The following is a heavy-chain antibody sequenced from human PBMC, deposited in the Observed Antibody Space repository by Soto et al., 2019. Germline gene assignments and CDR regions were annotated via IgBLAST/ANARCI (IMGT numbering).Heavy chain of an antibody. CDR2: IYYSGST. D-gene: IGHD2-21*02. J-gene: IGHJ5*02. CDR3: ARAMVVTQNWFDP. Sequence: QVQLQESGPGLVKPSQTLSLTCTVSGGSISSGDYYWSWIRQPPGKGLEWIGYIYYSGSTYYNPSRQSRVTISVDTSKNPFSLKLSSVTAADTAVYYCARAMVVTQNWFDPWGQGTLVTVSS. V-gene: IGHV4-30-4*01. CDR1: GGSISSGDYY.